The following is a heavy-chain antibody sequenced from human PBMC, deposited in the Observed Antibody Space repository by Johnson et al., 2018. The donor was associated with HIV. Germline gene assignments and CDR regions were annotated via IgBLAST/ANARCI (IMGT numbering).Heavy chain of an antibody. CDR3: AREVDGFDI. V-gene: IGHV3-48*04. CDR2: MSSSGSTI. Sequence: VQLVESGGGVVQPGRSLRLSCAASGFTFSSYAMSWVRQAPGKGLEWISFMSSSGSTIYHAESVKGRFTISRDNAKNSLYLHMNSLRAEDTAVYYCAREVDGFDIWGQGTMVTVSS. CDR1: GFTFSSYA. J-gene: IGHJ3*02.